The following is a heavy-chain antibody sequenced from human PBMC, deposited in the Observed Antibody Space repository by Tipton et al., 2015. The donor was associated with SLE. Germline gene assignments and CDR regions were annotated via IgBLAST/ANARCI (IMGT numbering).Heavy chain of an antibody. Sequence: TLSLTCAVYGGSFSGYYWSWIRQPPGKGLEWIGEINHSGSTNYNPSLKSRVTISVDKSKNQFSLKLSSVTAADTAVYYCARDLYEMGAFDIWGQGTMVTVSS. CDR3: ARDLYEMGAFDI. V-gene: IGHV4-34*01. D-gene: IGHD5-24*01. CDR2: INHSGST. J-gene: IGHJ3*02. CDR1: GGSFSGYY.